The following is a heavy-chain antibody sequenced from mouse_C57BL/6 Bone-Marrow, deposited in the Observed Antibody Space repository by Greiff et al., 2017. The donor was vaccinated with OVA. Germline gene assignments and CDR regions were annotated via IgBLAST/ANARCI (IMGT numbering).Heavy chain of an antibody. D-gene: IGHD2-3*01. CDR3: ARSDGYSWFAY. J-gene: IGHJ3*01. CDR2: ISNGGGST. Sequence: EVHLVESGGGLVQPGGSLKLSCAASGFTFSDYYMYWVRQTPEKRLEWVAYISNGGGSTYYPDTVKGRFTISRDNAKNTLYLQMSRLKSEDTAMYYCARSDGYSWFAYWGQGTLVTVSA. V-gene: IGHV5-12*01. CDR1: GFTFSDYY.